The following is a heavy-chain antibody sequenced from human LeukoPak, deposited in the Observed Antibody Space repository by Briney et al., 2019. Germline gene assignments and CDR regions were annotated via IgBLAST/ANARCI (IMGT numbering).Heavy chain of an antibody. J-gene: IGHJ5*02. CDR3: ARATTGTTVELWFDP. CDR1: GGSFSGYY. Sequence: SETLSLTCAVYGGSFSGYYWSWIRQPPGKGLEWIGEINHSGSTNYNPSLKSRVTISVDTSKNQFSLKLSSVTAADTAVYYCARATTGTTVELWFDPWGQGTLVTVSS. D-gene: IGHD1-1*01. CDR2: INHSGST. V-gene: IGHV4-34*01.